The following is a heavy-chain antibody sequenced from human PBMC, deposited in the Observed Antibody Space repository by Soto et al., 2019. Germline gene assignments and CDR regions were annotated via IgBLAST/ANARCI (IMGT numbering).Heavy chain of an antibody. J-gene: IGHJ4*02. V-gene: IGHV4-34*02. D-gene: IGHD6-13*01. CDR3: ARGGGYSKD. CDR1: GGSFSGYY. Sequence: QVQLQQWGAGLLKPLETLSLTCGVYGGSFSGYYWSWIRQPPGKGLEWIGEINHSGRTNYNASLKSRVTISVDTSKNQFSLNLTSVTAADTAVYFCARGGGYSKDWGQGTLVTVSP. CDR2: INHSGRT.